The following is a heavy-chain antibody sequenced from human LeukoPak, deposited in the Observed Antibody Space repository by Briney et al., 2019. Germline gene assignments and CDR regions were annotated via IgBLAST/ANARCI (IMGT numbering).Heavy chain of an antibody. V-gene: IGHV1-2*02. Sequence: ASVKVSCKASGYTFTGYYMHWVRQAPGQGLEWMGWINPNSGDTNYAQKFQGRVTMTRDTSISTAHMELSRLRSDDTAMYYCARANWNDGGVFDYWGQGTLVTVSS. CDR3: ARANWNDGGVFDY. J-gene: IGHJ4*02. D-gene: IGHD1-1*01. CDR1: GYTFTGYY. CDR2: INPNSGDT.